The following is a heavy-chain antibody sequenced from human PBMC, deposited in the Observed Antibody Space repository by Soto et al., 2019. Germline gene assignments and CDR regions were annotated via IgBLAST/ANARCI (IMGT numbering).Heavy chain of an antibody. J-gene: IGHJ3*02. CDR3: AKDRMSYNSVWDPFDI. CDR1: GFTFSTYA. CDR2: TGGLETDT. Sequence: EVQLLESGGGLVQPGESLRLSCAASGFTFSTYAMSWVRQAPGKGLEWVAGTGGLETDTYYADSVRGRFTISRDNSRSTLVLQMTSLRADDTAIYYCAKDRMSYNSVWDPFDIWGQGTVLIVSS. D-gene: IGHD1-26*01. V-gene: IGHV3-23*01.